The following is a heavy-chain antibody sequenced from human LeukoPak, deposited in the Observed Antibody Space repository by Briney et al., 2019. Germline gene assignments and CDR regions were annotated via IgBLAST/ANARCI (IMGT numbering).Heavy chain of an antibody. Sequence: KPGGSLRLSCTASGFTFGDYAMSWFRQAPGKGLEWVSFIRSKAYGGTTEYAASVKGRFTISRDDSKNIAYLQMNSLKTEDIAVYYCTRGDGLYSSSWYFDYWGQGTLVTVSS. J-gene: IGHJ4*02. D-gene: IGHD6-13*01. CDR3: TRGDGLYSSSWYFDY. CDR1: GFTFGDYA. V-gene: IGHV3-49*05. CDR2: IRSKAYGGTT.